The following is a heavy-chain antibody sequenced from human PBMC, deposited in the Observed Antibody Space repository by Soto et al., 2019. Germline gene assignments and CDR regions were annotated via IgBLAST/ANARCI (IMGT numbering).Heavy chain of an antibody. V-gene: IGHV4-4*02. CDR2: IYHTGTT. D-gene: IGHD3-3*01. CDR1: GDSISNDNC. CDR3: ARRRISTFGVVITGYGLDV. J-gene: IGHJ6*02. Sequence: QVQLQESGPGLVKPTVTLSLTCAVSGDSISNDNCWNWVRQPPGKGLEWIGEIYHTGTTNYNPSLKSRLPISVDKSNNQFSLKLSSVTAADTAVYYCARRRISTFGVVITGYGLDVWGQGTTVTVSS.